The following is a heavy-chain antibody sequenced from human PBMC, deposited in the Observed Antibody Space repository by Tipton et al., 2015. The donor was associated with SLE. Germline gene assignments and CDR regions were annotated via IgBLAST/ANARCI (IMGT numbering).Heavy chain of an antibody. J-gene: IGHJ4*02. V-gene: IGHV3-23*01. D-gene: IGHD3-3*01. Sequence: SLRLSCTASGFIFRGYVMSWVRQAPGKGLEWVSVISGSGGSTQYADSVKDRFTISRDNSKNTLYLQMNTLRAEDTAVYYCAKVAGGALRFLEWLSDWGQGTLVTVSS. CDR2: ISGSGGST. CDR3: AKVAGGALRFLEWLSD. CDR1: GFIFRGYV.